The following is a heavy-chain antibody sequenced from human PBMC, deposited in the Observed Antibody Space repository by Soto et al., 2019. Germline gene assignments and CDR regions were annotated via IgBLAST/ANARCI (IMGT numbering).Heavy chain of an antibody. V-gene: IGHV4-31*03. Sequence: SETLSLTCTVSGGSISSGGYYWSWIRQHPGKGLEWIGYIYYSGSTYYNPSLKSRVTISVDTSKNQFSLKLSSVTAADTAVYYCARTTIFGVVMALYYFDYWGQGTLVTVT. D-gene: IGHD3-3*01. CDR2: IYYSGST. CDR3: ARTTIFGVVMALYYFDY. CDR1: GGSISSGGYY. J-gene: IGHJ4*02.